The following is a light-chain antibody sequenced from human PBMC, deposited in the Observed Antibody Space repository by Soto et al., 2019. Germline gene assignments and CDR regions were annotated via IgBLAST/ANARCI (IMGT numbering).Light chain of an antibody. CDR2: GVS. Sequence: EVVLTQSPGTLSLSPGERATLSCRASQAVTSGYFAWYQQKPGQAPRLLIYGVSNRATGIPDRFSGSGSGTDVTLTITRLEPEDFAVYYCQRYGSSPVFGQGTKVEVK. CDR3: QRYGSSPV. J-gene: IGKJ1*01. V-gene: IGKV3-20*01. CDR1: QAVTSGY.